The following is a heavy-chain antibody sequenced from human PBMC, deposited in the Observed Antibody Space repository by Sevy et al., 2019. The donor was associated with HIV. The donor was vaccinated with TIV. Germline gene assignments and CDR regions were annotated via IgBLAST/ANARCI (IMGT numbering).Heavy chain of an antibody. D-gene: IGHD1-26*01. CDR3: AGENAWGRGYS. CDR2: IYYNDHI. J-gene: IGHJ4*02. Sequence: SETLSLTRTVSGGSITSLYWNWIRQPPGKGLEWIANIYYNDHINYNPSLKSRVTLSLDTSKNQFSLRLSSVTAADTAMYYCAGENAWGRGYSWGQGTLVTVSS. CDR1: GGSITSLY. V-gene: IGHV4-59*08.